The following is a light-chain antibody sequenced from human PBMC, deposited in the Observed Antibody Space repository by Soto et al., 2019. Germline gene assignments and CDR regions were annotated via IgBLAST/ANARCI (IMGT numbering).Light chain of an antibody. CDR2: AAS. J-gene: IGKJ3*01. CDR1: QGISRY. CDR3: QQLNSYLFT. V-gene: IGKV1-9*01. Sequence: DIQLTQSPSFLSASVGDRVTITCRASQGISRYLAWYQQKPGKAPKLLIYAASTLQSGVPSRFSGSGSGTEFTLTISSLQPDDFATYYCQQLNSYLFTFGNGTKVDIK.